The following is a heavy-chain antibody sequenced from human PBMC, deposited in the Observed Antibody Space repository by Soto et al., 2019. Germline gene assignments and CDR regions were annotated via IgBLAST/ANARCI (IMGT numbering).Heavy chain of an antibody. V-gene: IGHV1-69*13. Sequence: SVKVSCKASGGTFSSYAISWVRQAPGQGLEWMGGIIPIFGTANYAQKFQGRVTITADESTSTAYMELSSLRSEDTAVYYCAREAPVTRRAFDIWGQGTMVTVSS. J-gene: IGHJ3*02. CDR1: GGTFSSYA. CDR2: IIPIFGTA. D-gene: IGHD4-4*01. CDR3: AREAPVTRRAFDI.